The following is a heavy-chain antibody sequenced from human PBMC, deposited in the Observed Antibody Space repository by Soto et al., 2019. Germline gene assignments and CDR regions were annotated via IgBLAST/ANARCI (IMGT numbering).Heavy chain of an antibody. J-gene: IGHJ6*02. CDR1: GYSFTSYW. Sequence: PGESLKISCKGSGYSFTSYWIGWVRQMPGKGLEWMGIIYPGDSDTRYSPSFQGQVTISADKSISTAYLQWSSLKASDTAMYYCARNADYDFWGPGYYYGMDVWGQGTTVTVSS. CDR2: IYPGDSDT. CDR3: ARNADYDFWGPGYYYGMDV. V-gene: IGHV5-51*01. D-gene: IGHD3-3*01.